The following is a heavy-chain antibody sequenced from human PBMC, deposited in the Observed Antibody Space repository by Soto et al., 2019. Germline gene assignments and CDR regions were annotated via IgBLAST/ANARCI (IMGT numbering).Heavy chain of an antibody. CDR1: GFTFSSYW. CDR2: INSDGSST. J-gene: IGHJ6*02. V-gene: IGHV3-74*01. CDR3: ARDTSGSPQYYYYGMDV. Sequence: GGSLRLSCAASGFTFSSYWMHWVRQAPGKGLVWVSRINSDGSSTSYADSVKGRFTISRDNAKNTLYLQMNSLRAEDTAVYYCARDTSGSPQYYYYGMDVWGQGTTVTVSS. D-gene: IGHD1-26*01.